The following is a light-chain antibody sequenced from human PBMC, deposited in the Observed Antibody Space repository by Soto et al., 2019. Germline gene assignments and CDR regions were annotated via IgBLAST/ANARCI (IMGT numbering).Light chain of an antibody. V-gene: IGLV2-8*01. Sequence: QSVLTQPPSASGSPGQAVTISCTGTSSDVGDYNYVSWYQQRPGKAPKVIIYEVTKRPSGVPGRFSGSKSGNTASLTVSGLQAEDEADYYCSSYSGGNTVGVFGTGTKLTVL. J-gene: IGLJ1*01. CDR3: SSYSGGNTVGV. CDR1: SSDVGDYNY. CDR2: EVT.